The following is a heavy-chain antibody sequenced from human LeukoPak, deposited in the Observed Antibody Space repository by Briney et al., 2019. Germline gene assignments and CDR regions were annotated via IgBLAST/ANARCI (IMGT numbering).Heavy chain of an antibody. CDR1: GGTFSSYA. D-gene: IGHD6-6*01. V-gene: IGHV1-69*13. CDR2: IIPIFGTA. Sequence: ASVKVSCKASGGTFSSYAFSWVRQAPGQGLEWMGGIIPIFGTANYAQKFQGRVTITADESTSTAYMELSSLRSEDTAVYYCARDPRLPYSSSWGGYFDYWGQGTLVTVSS. CDR3: ARDPRLPYSSSWGGYFDY. J-gene: IGHJ4*02.